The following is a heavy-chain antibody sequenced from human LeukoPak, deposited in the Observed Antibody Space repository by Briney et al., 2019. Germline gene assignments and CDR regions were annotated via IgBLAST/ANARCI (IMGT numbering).Heavy chain of an antibody. CDR1: GFTFSSYW. CDR3: AKPQSSGHTTDY. J-gene: IGHJ4*02. Sequence: PGGSLRLSCAASGFTFSSYWMSWVRQAPGKGLEWVSAISGSGGSTYYADSVKGRFTISRDNSKNTLYLQMNSLRAEDTAVYYCAKPQSSGHTTDYWGQGTLVTVSS. V-gene: IGHV3-23*01. D-gene: IGHD3-22*01. CDR2: ISGSGGST.